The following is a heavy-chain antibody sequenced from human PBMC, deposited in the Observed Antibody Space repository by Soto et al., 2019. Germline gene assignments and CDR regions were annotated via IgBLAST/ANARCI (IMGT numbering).Heavy chain of an antibody. D-gene: IGHD3-10*01. CDR1: GGTFSSYA. CDR3: ARGRYYGSGSRTDYYYYYGMDV. Sequence: QVQLVQSGAEVKKPGSSVKVSCKASGGTFSSYAISWVRQAPGQGLEWMGGIIPIFGTANYAQKFQGRVTTTADESTRTAYMEMSSLRSEDTAVYYCARGRYYGSGSRTDYYYYYGMDVWGQGTTVTVSS. CDR2: IIPIFGTA. V-gene: IGHV1-69*12. J-gene: IGHJ6*02.